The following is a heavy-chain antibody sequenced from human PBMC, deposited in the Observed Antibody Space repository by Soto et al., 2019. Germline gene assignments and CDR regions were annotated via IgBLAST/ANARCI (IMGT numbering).Heavy chain of an antibody. V-gene: IGHV3-74*03. CDR3: VRDGTSTMPYDY. J-gene: IGHJ4*02. CDR2: LETDGSTT. Sequence: EVQLVESGGGLVQPGGSLRLSCAASGFSLSDHWMHWVRQAPGKGVVWVSRLETDGSTTAYADSVRGRFSISRDNAKNTLYLQMNSLRAEDTAVYYCVRDGTSTMPYDYWGQGTLVTVSS. D-gene: IGHD1-1*01. CDR1: GFSLSDHW.